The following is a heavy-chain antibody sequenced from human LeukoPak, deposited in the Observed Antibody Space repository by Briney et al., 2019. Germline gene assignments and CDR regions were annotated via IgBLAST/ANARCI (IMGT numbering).Heavy chain of an antibody. CDR2: IKQDGSEK. CDR3: ARIVKLQLFPPPYYYYGMDV. J-gene: IGHJ6*02. V-gene: IGHV3-7*01. CDR1: GFTFSSHW. D-gene: IGHD6-13*01. Sequence: PGGSLRLSCAASGFTFSSHWMSWVRQAPGKGLEWVANIKQDGSEKYYVDSVKGRFTISRDNAKNSLYLQMNSLRAEDTAVYYCARIVKLQLFPPPYYYYGMDVWGQGTTVTVSS.